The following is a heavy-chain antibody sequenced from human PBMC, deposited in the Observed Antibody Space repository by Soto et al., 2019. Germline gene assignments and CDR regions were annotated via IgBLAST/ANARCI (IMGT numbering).Heavy chain of an antibody. J-gene: IGHJ4*02. CDR1: GFTFSSYA. D-gene: IGHD1-26*01. V-gene: IGHV3-30-3*01. Sequence: QVQLVESGGGVVQPGRSLRLSCAASGFTFSSYAMHWVRQAPGKGLEWVAVISYDGSNKYYADSVKGRFTISRDNSKNTLYLQMNSLRAEDTAVYYCERVVLLGGYFAYWGQGPLVTVSS. CDR2: ISYDGSNK. CDR3: ERVVLLGGYFAY.